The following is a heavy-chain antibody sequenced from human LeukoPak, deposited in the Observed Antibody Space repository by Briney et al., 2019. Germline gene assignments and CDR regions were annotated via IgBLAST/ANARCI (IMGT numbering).Heavy chain of an antibody. CDR1: GYTFTSYA. V-gene: IGHV7-4-1*02. D-gene: IGHD1-1*01. CDR3: ARIGAGGRGTQSNYNYMDV. CDR2: INTNTGNP. Sequence: ASVKVSCMASGYTFTSYAMNWVRQAPGQGLEWMGWINTNTGNPTYAQGFTGRFVFSLDTSVSTAYLQISSLKAEDTAVYYCARIGAGGRGTQSNYNYMDVWGKGTTVTVSS. J-gene: IGHJ6*03.